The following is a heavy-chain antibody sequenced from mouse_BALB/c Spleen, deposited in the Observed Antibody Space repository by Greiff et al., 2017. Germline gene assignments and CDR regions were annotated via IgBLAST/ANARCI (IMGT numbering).Heavy chain of an antibody. CDR1: GFSLTGYG. J-gene: IGHJ1*01. Sequence: QVQLKESGPGLVAPSQSLSITCTVSGFSLTGYGVNWVRQPPGKGLEWLGMIWGDGSTDYNSALKSRLSISKDNSKSQVFLKMNSLQTDDTARYYCARGKVYWYFDVWGAGTTVTVSS. CDR3: ARGKVYWYFDV. CDR2: IWGDGST. V-gene: IGHV2-6-7*01.